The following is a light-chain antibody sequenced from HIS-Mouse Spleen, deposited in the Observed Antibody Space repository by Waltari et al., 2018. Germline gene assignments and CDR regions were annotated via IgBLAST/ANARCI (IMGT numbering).Light chain of an antibody. CDR3: QAWDSSTAV. CDR2: QDS. CDR1: QLGDKY. J-gene: IGLJ2*01. Sequence: SYELTQPPSVSVSPGQPASITCPGDQLGDKYACWYQQKPGQSPVLVIYQDSKRPSGIPERFSGSNSGNTATLTISGTQAMDEADYYCQAWDSSTAVFGGGTKLTVL. V-gene: IGLV3-1*01.